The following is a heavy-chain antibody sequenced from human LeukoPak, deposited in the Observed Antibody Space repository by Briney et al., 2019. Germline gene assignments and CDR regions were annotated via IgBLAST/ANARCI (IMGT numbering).Heavy chain of an antibody. V-gene: IGHV4-61*02. CDR3: ARAAGHCNTTTCYPEYFQH. Sequence: PSQTLSLTCTVSGGSISSGSYYWSWIRQPAGKGLEWIGRIYTSGSTNYNPSLKSRVTMSVDTSRNQLSLELSSVTAADTAVYYCARAAGHCNTTTCYPEYFQHWGQGTLVTVSS. CDR1: GGSISSGSYY. J-gene: IGHJ1*01. CDR2: IYTSGST. D-gene: IGHD2-2*01.